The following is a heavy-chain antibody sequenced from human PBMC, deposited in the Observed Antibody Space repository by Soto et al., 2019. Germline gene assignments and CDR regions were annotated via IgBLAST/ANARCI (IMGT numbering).Heavy chain of an antibody. CDR1: GFTFSSYG. Sequence: SLRLSCAASGFTFSSYGMHWVRQAPGKGLEWVAVIWYDGSNKYYADSVKGRFTISRDNSKNTLYLQMNSLRAEDTAVYYCARGDLELRYFDWLRSHYYYGMDVWGQGTTVTVSS. CDR2: IWYDGSNK. CDR3: ARGDLELRYFDWLRSHYYYGMDV. D-gene: IGHD3-9*01. J-gene: IGHJ6*02. V-gene: IGHV3-33*01.